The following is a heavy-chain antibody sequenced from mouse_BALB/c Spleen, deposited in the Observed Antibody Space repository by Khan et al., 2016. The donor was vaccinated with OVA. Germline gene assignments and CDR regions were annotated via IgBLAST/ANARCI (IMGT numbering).Heavy chain of an antibody. Sequence: QVQLKESGPGLVAPSQSLSITCTVSGFSLTGYGINWVRQPPGKGLEWRGMILGDGSTDYNSALHSRLSISKDNSKSQVFLKMNSLQTDDTARYYCARELRLGGFAYWGQGTLVTVSA. D-gene: IGHD1-2*01. CDR1: GFSLTGYG. V-gene: IGHV2-6-7*01. J-gene: IGHJ3*01. CDR2: ILGDGST. CDR3: ARELRLGGFAY.